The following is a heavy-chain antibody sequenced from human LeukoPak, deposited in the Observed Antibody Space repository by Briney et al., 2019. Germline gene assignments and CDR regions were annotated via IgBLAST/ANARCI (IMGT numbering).Heavy chain of an antibody. D-gene: IGHD6-13*01. V-gene: IGHV3-9*01. J-gene: IGHJ4*02. Sequence: GRSLRLSCAASGFTFDDYAMHWVRQAPGKCLEWVSGISWNSGSIGYADSVKGRFTISRDNAKNSLYLQMNSLRAEDTALYYCAKARWGSRYFDYWGQGTLVTVSS. CDR1: GFTFDDYA. CDR3: AKARWGSRYFDY. CDR2: ISWNSGSI.